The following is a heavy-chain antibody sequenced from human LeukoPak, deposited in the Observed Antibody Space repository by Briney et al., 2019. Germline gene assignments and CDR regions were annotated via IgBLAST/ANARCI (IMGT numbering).Heavy chain of an antibody. V-gene: IGHV1-18*01. CDR1: GGTFSSYA. CDR2: ISAYNGNT. J-gene: IGHJ6*03. Sequence: ASVKVSCKASGGTFSSYAISWVRQAPGQGLEWVGWISAYNGNTNYAQKLQGRVTMTTDTSTTTAYMELRSLRSDDTAVYYCARQTEQQLGGLYYYMDVWGKGTTVTVSS. CDR3: ARQTEQQLGGLYYYMDV. D-gene: IGHD6-13*01.